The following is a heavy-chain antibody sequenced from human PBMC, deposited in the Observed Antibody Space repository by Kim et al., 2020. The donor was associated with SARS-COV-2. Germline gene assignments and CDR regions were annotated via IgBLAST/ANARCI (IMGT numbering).Heavy chain of an antibody. CDR2: IYSGGSST. Sequence: GGSLRLSCAASGFTFSSYAMSWVRQAPGKGLEWVSVIYSGGSSTYYADSVKGRFTISRDNSKNTLYLQMNSLRAEDTAVYYCAKEGYGFDYWGQGTLVTVSS. V-gene: IGHV3-23*03. CDR3: AKEGYGFDY. D-gene: IGHD4-17*01. CDR1: GFTFSSYA. J-gene: IGHJ4*02.